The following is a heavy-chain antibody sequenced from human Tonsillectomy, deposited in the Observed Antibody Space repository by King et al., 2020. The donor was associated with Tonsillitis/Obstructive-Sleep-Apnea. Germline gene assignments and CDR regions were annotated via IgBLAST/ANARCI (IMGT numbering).Heavy chain of an antibody. CDR2: ISYDGSNK. Sequence: VQLVESGGGVVQPGRSLRLSCAASGFTFSSYAMHWVRQAPGKGLEWVAVISYDGSNKYYADSVNGRFTITRDNSKNTLYLQMNSRRAEDKVVYYCARNGGDYVWGSYRDMDVWGKGTTVTVSS. V-gene: IGHV3-30*01. J-gene: IGHJ6*03. CDR1: GFTFSSYA. D-gene: IGHD3-16*02. CDR3: ARNGGDYVWGSYRDMDV.